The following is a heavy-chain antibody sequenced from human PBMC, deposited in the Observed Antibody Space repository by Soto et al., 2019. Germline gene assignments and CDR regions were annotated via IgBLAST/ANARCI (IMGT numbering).Heavy chain of an antibody. CDR1: GGTFSSYA. CDR2: IIPIFGTA. J-gene: IGHJ6*02. Sequence: QVQLVQSGAEVKKPGSSVKVSCKASGGTFSSYAISWVRQAPGQGLEWMGGIIPIFGTANYAQKFQGRVTITADESTRTAYMELSSLRSEDTAVYYCASRIVDTAMVTSYYYYGMDVWGQGTTVTVSS. D-gene: IGHD5-18*01. CDR3: ASRIVDTAMVTSYYYYGMDV. V-gene: IGHV1-69*12.